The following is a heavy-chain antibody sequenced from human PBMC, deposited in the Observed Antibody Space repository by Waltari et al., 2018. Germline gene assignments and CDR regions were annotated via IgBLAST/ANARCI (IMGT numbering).Heavy chain of an antibody. CDR2: IIPIFATV. D-gene: IGHD6-13*01. J-gene: IGHJ6*02. CDR3: AVTLSAAPFYGLDV. CDR1: GETLPTSA. V-gene: IGHV1-69*14. Sequence: QVQLVQSGAEVKKPGSSVMVSCKVSGETLPTSAIHWVRQAPGQGLEGVGRIIPIFATVNFAQKFQDRVTIIAATSTSTAYMEVSSLRSDDTAMYYCAVTLSAAPFYGLDVWGQGTTVTVFS.